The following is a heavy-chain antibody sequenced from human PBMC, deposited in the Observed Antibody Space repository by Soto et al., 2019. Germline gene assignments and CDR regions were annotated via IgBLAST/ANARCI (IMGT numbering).Heavy chain of an antibody. D-gene: IGHD3-10*01. V-gene: IGHV4-34*01. CDR1: GGSFSCYY. CDR3: ATAYYYGSGSYPY. J-gene: IGHJ4*02. CDR2: INHSGST. Sequence: PSETLSLTCAVYGGSFSCYYWSWIRQPPGKGLEWIGEINHSGSTNYNPSLKSRVTISVATSKDQFSLKLSSVTAADTAVYYCATAYYYGSGSYPYWGQGTLVTVSS.